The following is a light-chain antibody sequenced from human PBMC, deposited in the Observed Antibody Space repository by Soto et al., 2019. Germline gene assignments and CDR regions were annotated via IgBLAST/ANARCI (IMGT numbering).Light chain of an antibody. CDR1: QSVGTF. CDR3: QQYKTYWT. J-gene: IGKJ1*01. CDR2: DAS. Sequence: EIVLTQSPATLSLSPGERATLSCRASQSVGTFFAWYQQKPGQAPRLLIYDASNRATGIPARFSGSGSGTDFTLTISSLQPDDFATYYCQQYKTYWTFGPGTKV. V-gene: IGKV3-11*01.